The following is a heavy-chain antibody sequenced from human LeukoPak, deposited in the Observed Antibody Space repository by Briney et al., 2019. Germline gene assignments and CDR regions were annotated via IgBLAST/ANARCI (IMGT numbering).Heavy chain of an antibody. Sequence: PGGSLRLSCAASGFTFSDYYMSWIRQAPGKGLEWGSYISSSGSTIYYADSVKGRFTISRDNAKNSLYLQMNSLRAEDTAVYYCAREGGSRCSSTSCFNFDYWGQGTLVTVSS. CDR3: AREGGSRCSSTSCFNFDY. CDR1: GFTFSDYY. J-gene: IGHJ4*02. CDR2: ISSSGSTI. D-gene: IGHD2-2*01. V-gene: IGHV3-11*01.